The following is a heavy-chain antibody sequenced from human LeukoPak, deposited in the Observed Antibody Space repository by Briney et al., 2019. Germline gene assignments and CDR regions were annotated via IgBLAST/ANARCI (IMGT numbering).Heavy chain of an antibody. V-gene: IGHV4-31*02. D-gene: IGHD2-2*01. Sequence: LRLSCAASGFTFSSYWMHWVRQHPGKGLEWIGYIYYSGSTYYNPSLKSRVTISVDTSKNQFSLKLSSVTAADTAVYYCARDRVLLSRCSSTSCHVPFYYGMDVWGQGTTVTVSS. CDR3: ARDRVLLSRCSSTSCHVPFYYGMDV. J-gene: IGHJ6*02. CDR1: GFTFSSYW. CDR2: IYYSGST.